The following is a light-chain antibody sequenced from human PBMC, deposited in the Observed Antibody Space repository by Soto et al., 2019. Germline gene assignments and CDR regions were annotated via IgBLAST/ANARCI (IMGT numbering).Light chain of an antibody. V-gene: IGLV2-14*01. Sequence: QSVLTQPASVSGSPGQSITISCAGSSSDVGGYNFVSWYQHHPGKVPKLVIYEVTNRPSGVSTRFSASKSGNTASLTISGLQADDEADYFCCSSAPESTYVFGTGTKVTVL. CDR1: SSDVGGYNF. CDR2: EVT. J-gene: IGLJ1*01. CDR3: CSSAPESTYV.